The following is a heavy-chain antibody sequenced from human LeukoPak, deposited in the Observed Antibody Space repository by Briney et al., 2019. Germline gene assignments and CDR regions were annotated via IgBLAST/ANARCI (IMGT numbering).Heavy chain of an antibody. D-gene: IGHD3-10*01. CDR2: IRYDGSNK. CDR3: AKDPDAYYYGSGSSPPFDY. J-gene: IGHJ4*02. V-gene: IGHV3-30*02. CDR1: GFTFSSYG. Sequence: PGGSLRLSCAASGFTFSSYGMHWVRQAPGKGLEWVAFIRYDGSNKYYADSVEGRFTISRDNSKNTLYLQMNSLRAEDTAVYYCAKDPDAYYYGSGSSPPFDYWGQGTLVTVSS.